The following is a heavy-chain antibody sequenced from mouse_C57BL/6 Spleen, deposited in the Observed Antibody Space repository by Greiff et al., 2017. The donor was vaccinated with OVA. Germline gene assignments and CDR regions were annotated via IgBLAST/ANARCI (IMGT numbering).Heavy chain of an antibody. V-gene: IGHV5-17*01. J-gene: IGHJ3*01. D-gene: IGHD3-3*01. Sequence: EVQLVESGGGLVKPGGSLKLSCAASGFTFSDYGMHWVRQAPEKGLEWVAYISSGSSTIDYAATVKGRFTISRDNAKNTLFLQMTSLRSEDTAMYYCAREGCDGFAYWGQGTLVTVSA. CDR2: ISSGSSTI. CDR3: AREGCDGFAY. CDR1: GFTFSDYG.